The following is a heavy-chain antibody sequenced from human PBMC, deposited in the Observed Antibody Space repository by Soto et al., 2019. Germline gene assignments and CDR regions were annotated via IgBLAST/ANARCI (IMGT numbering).Heavy chain of an antibody. D-gene: IGHD3-10*01. Sequence: QVQLQESGPGLVKPSETLSLTCTVSGDSINYYYWSWIRQPPGKGLEWIGYIYYSGSTNSGSTNYNPSLKSRVTISIDTSKKQFSLKLSSVTAADTAVYYCARHGSGSAHYYYMDVWGKGTAVTVSS. CDR1: GDSINYYY. V-gene: IGHV4-59*08. CDR3: ARHGSGSAHYYYMDV. J-gene: IGHJ6*03. CDR2: IYYSGSTNSGST.